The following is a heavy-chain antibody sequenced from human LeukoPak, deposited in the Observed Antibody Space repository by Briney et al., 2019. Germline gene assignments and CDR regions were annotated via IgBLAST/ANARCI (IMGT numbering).Heavy chain of an antibody. CDR3: ARDNWEEYYFDY. J-gene: IGHJ4*02. Sequence: PGGSLRLSCAASGFTFSICRMSWVRHSREKGLECLANIKQDGSEKYYVDSVKGRFTISRDNAKNSLYLQMNSLRAEYTAVYYCARDNWEEYYFDYWGQGTLVTVSS. CDR2: IKQDGSEK. V-gene: IGHV3-7*01. CDR1: GFTFSICR. D-gene: IGHD1-1*01.